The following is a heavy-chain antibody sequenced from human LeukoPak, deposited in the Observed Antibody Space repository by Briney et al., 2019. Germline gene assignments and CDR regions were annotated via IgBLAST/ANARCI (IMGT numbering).Heavy chain of an antibody. CDR1: GFIFSGYW. D-gene: IGHD3-22*01. V-gene: IGHV3-7*05. Sequence: GGSLRLSCAASGFIFSGYWMSWVRQARGKGLEWVANIKRDGSEIHYVDSVKGRFTVSRDNAKNSLYLQMNSLRAEDTAVYYCARGGDSSGSKRSAFDIWGQGTTVTVSS. CDR3: ARGGDSSGSKRSAFDI. CDR2: IKRDGSEI. J-gene: IGHJ3*02.